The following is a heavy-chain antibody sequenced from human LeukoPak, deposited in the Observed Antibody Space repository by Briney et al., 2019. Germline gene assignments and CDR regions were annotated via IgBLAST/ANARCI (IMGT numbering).Heavy chain of an antibody. CDR3: ARVGGYDFWSGYYTDSGGYYFDY. CDR1: GGSISSGDYY. CDR2: IYYSGST. Sequence: SETLSLTCTVSGGSISSGDYYWSWIRQPPGKGLEWIGYIYYSGSTYYNPSLKSRVTMSVDTSKNQFSLKLSSVTAADTAVYYCARVGGYDFWSGYYTDSGGYYFDYWGQGTLVTVSS. J-gene: IGHJ4*02. V-gene: IGHV4-30-4*01. D-gene: IGHD3-3*01.